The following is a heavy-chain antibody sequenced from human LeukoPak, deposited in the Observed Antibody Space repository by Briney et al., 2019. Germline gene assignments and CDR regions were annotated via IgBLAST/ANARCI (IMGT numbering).Heavy chain of an antibody. J-gene: IGHJ4*02. V-gene: IGHV3-15*01. CDR3: ITAPSGYAYMNGWHLDY. Sequence: KSGGSLRLSCAASGFTFNYAWMSWVRQAPGKGLEWVGRIKSKTDGETTDYAAPVKGGFTISRGDSKNTLYLQMNSLKTEDTALYYCITAPSGYAYMNGWHLDYWGQGALVTVSS. CDR1: GFTFNYAW. CDR2: IKSKTDGETT. D-gene: IGHD5-18*01.